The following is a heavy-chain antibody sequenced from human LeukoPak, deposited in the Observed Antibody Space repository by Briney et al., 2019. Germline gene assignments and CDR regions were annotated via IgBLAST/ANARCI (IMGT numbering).Heavy chain of an antibody. CDR1: GFTFSSYS. J-gene: IGHJ4*02. Sequence: GGSLRLSCAASGFTFSSYSMNWVRQAPGKGLEWVSYISSSSSSIYYADSVKGRFTISRDNAKNSLYLQMNSLRAEDTAVYYCARDSQWLTFGYWGQRTLVTVSS. CDR2: ISSSSSSI. CDR3: ARDSQWLTFGY. D-gene: IGHD5-12*01. V-gene: IGHV3-48*01.